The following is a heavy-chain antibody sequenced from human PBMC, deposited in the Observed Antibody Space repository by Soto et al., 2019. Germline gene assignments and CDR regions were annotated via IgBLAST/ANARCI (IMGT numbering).Heavy chain of an antibody. D-gene: IGHD3-3*01. J-gene: IGHJ3*02. CDR1: GFAFSSNA. CDR2: ISDSGGST. CDR3: TKGPSGVVSFDI. V-gene: IGHV3-23*01. Sequence: EVHLLESGGGLVQPGGSRRFSCTASGFAFSSNALSWVRQPPGTGLEWVSSISDSGGSTYYADSVKGRFTISRDNSKNTLYLQMDSLRADDMALYYCTKGPSGVVSFDIWGQGTKVTVSS.